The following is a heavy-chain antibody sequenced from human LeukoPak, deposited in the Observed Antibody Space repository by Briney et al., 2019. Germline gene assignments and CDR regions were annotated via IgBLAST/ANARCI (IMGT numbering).Heavy chain of an antibody. Sequence: SETLSLTCTVSGGSIRSYYWSWIRQPPGKGLEWIGYIYYSGSTNYNPSLKSRVTISVDTSKNQFSLKLSSVTAADTAVYYCARGGVSGAGYYFDCWGQGTLVTVSS. CDR3: ARGGVSGAGYYFDC. CDR2: IYYSGST. V-gene: IGHV4-59*01. CDR1: GGSIRSYY. D-gene: IGHD3-3*01. J-gene: IGHJ4*02.